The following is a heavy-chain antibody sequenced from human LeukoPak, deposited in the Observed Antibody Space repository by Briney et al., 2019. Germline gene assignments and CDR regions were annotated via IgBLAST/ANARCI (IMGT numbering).Heavy chain of an antibody. D-gene: IGHD2-15*01. CDR1: GYTFTGYY. CDR2: INPNSGDT. J-gene: IGHJ3*02. Sequence: ASVKVSCKASGYTFTGYYLHWVRQAPGQGLELMGWINPNSGDTSYAQKFQGRVTMTRDTSISTAYMELSRLRSDDTAVYYCAGCSGGSCYSDAFDIWGQGTMVTVSS. V-gene: IGHV1-2*02. CDR3: AGCSGGSCYSDAFDI.